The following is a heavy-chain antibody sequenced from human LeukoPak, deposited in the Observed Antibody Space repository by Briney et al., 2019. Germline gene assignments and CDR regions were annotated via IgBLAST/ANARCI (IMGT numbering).Heavy chain of an antibody. V-gene: IGHV3-33*01. CDR1: RFTFNNYG. CDR3: ATHCSSTSCYMY. Sequence: PGRSLRLSCAASRFTFNNYGMHWVRQAPGKGLEWVAVIWYDGSNKYYADSVKGRFTISRDNPKNTLYLQMNSLRAEDTAVYYCATHCSSTSCYMYWGQGTLVTVSS. J-gene: IGHJ4*02. CDR2: IWYDGSNK. D-gene: IGHD2-2*02.